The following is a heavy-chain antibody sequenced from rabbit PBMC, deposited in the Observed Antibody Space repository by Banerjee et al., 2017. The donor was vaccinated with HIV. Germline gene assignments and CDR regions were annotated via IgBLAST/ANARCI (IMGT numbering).Heavy chain of an antibody. CDR3: ARDDYGNSWYFNL. V-gene: IGHV1S40*01. Sequence: QSLEESGGDLVKPGASLTLTCTASGVSFSSSSYMCWVRQAPGKGLEWIACIYAGDGGTLWFPGWAQGRFTVSKTSSTTVTLHMTSLTAADTATYFCARDDYGNSWYFNLWGQGTLVT. J-gene: IGHJ4*01. CDR2: IYAGDGGTL. D-gene: IGHD2-1*01. CDR1: GVSFSSSSY.